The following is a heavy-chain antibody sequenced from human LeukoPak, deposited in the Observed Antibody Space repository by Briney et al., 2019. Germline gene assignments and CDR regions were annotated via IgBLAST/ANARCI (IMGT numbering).Heavy chain of an antibody. J-gene: IGHJ5*02. CDR1: GGSISSGSYY. CDR2: IYTSGST. V-gene: IGHV4-61*02. Sequence: PSETLSHTCTVSGGSISSGSYYWSWIRQPAGKGLEWIGRIYTSGSTNYNPSLKSRVTISVDTSKNQFSLKLSSVTAADTAVYYCAREEGYYDTPFDPWGQGTLVTVSS. CDR3: AREEGYYDTPFDP. D-gene: IGHD3-9*01.